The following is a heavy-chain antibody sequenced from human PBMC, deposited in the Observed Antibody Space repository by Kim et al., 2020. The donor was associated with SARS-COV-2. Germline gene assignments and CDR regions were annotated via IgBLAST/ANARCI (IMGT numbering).Heavy chain of an antibody. D-gene: IGHD3-22*01. CDR3: ARGSYYSDSCDY. Sequence: ASVKVSCKTSGYSFTNYEINWVRQVTGQGLEWMGWMNPKNGHTGSSEKFQDRVAMTRDTSISTAYMALSSLRFEDTAVYYCARGSYYSDSCDYWGRGTLV. CDR2: MNPKNGHT. J-gene: IGHJ4*02. CDR1: GYSFTNYE. V-gene: IGHV1-8*01.